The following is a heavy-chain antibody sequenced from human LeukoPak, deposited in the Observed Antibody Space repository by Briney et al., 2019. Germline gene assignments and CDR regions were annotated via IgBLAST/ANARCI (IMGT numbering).Heavy chain of an antibody. J-gene: IGHJ4*02. CDR1: GSSFTKYW. CDR3: ARQDSSPGDY. V-gene: IGHV5-51*01. D-gene: IGHD3-22*01. CDR2: IYPGDSDT. Sequence: GESLKISCKGSGSSFTKYWIGWVRPMPGKGLEWMGIIYPGDSDTRYSSSFEGQVTISADKSISTAYLQWSSLKASDTAMYYCARQDSSPGDYWGQGTLVTVSS.